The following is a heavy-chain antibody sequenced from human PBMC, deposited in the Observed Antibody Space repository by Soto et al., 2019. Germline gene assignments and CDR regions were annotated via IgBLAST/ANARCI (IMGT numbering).Heavy chain of an antibody. CDR3: AKDFPSATLSNGMDV. CDR2: ISYDGSNK. Sequence: GGSLRLSCAASGFTFSSYGMHWVRQAPGKGLEWVAVISYDGSNKYYADSVKGRFTISRDNSKNTLYLQMNSLRAEDTAVYYCAKDFPSATLSNGMDVWGRGTTVTVSS. J-gene: IGHJ6*02. CDR1: GFTFSSYG. D-gene: IGHD2-15*01. V-gene: IGHV3-30*18.